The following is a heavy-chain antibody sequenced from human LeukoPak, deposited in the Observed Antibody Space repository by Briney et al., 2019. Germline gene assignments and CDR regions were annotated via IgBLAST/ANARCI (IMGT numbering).Heavy chain of an antibody. CDR1: GFTFSSYA. J-gene: IGHJ4*02. CDR3: ARGGRLSGVTYHYFDY. V-gene: IGHV3-30-3*01. CDR2: ISYDGSNK. D-gene: IGHD2-15*01. Sequence: GGSLRLSCAASGFTFSSYAMHWVRQAPGKGLEWVAVISYDGSNKYYADSVKGRFTISRDNSKNTLYLQMNSLRAEDTAVYYCARGGRLSGVTYHYFDYWGQGTLVTVSS.